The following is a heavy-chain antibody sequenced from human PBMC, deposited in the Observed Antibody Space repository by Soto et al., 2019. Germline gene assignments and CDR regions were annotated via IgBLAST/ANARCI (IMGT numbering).Heavy chain of an antibody. V-gene: IGHV3-30*18. Sequence: GGSLRLSCAASGFTFSSYGMHWVRQAPGKGLEWVAVISYDGSNKYYADSVKGRFTISRDNSKNTLYLQMNSLRAEDTAVYYCAKGNCSGGSCYCDYWGQGTLVTVSS. CDR2: ISYDGSNK. CDR3: AKGNCSGGSCYCDY. D-gene: IGHD2-15*01. J-gene: IGHJ4*02. CDR1: GFTFSSYG.